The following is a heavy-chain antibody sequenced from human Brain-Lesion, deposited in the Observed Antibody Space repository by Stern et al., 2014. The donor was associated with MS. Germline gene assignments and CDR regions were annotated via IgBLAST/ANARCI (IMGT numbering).Heavy chain of an antibody. CDR2: ISYSGNT. V-gene: IGHV4-39*01. CDR1: GGSVSSTSYA. Sequence: MQLVESGPGLVKPSETLSLTCTVAGGSVSSTSYAWAWIRQPPGKGLEWIGTISYSGNTYYSPYLKSRLTLSPDTSKNQFSLMLGSVTAADTAVYYCAGEEDIRYCSGGSCTGNWFDPWGQGTLVTVSS. CDR3: AGEEDIRYCSGGSCTGNWFDP. J-gene: IGHJ5*02. D-gene: IGHD2-15*01.